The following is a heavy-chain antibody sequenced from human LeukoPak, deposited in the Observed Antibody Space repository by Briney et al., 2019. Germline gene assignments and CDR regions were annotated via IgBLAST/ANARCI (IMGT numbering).Heavy chain of an antibody. D-gene: IGHD3-3*01. CDR2: ITGSGRGDST. Sequence: GGSLRLSCTASGFTFSGAWMTWVRQAPGKGLEWVSSITGSGRGDSTNYADSVKGRFTISRDNSKSTLYLQMNSLRAEDTAIYYCAKSGSGYYIWGQGTLVTVSS. V-gene: IGHV3-23*01. J-gene: IGHJ4*02. CDR1: GFTFSGAW. CDR3: AKSGSGYYI.